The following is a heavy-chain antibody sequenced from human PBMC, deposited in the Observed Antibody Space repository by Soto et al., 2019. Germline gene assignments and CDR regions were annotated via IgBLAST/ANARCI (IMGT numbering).Heavy chain of an antibody. J-gene: IGHJ6*02. D-gene: IGHD6-13*01. Sequence: GESLKISCKGSGYSFTNYWISWVRQMPGKGLEWMGRIDPYDSYTNYSPSFQGHVTISVDKSISTAYLQWSSLKASDTAMYYCARTSAAGKYYYGMDVWGQGTTVTVSS. CDR3: ARTSAAGKYYYGMDV. V-gene: IGHV5-10-1*01. CDR2: IDPYDSYT. CDR1: GYSFTNYW.